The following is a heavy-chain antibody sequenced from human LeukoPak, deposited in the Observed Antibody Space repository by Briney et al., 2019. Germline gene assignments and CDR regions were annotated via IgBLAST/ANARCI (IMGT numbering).Heavy chain of an antibody. D-gene: IGHD6-13*01. Sequence: ASVKVSCKASGGTFSSYAISWVRQAPGQGLEWMEGIIPIFGTANYAQKFQGRVTITADESTSTAYMELSSLRSEDTAVYYCARDPSQYSSSWSLFDYWGQGTLVTVSS. J-gene: IGHJ4*02. CDR2: IIPIFGTA. V-gene: IGHV1-69*13. CDR1: GGTFSSYA. CDR3: ARDPSQYSSSWSLFDY.